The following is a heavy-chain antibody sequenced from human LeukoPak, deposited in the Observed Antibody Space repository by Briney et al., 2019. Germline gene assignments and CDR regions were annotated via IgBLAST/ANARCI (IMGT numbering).Heavy chain of an antibody. V-gene: IGHV3-64*02. J-gene: IGHJ4*02. CDR1: GFTFSSYT. D-gene: IGHD4-11*01. CDR2: ISRNGAST. Sequence: GGSLRLPCAASGFTFSSYTIHWVRQAPGKGLEYVSGISRNGASTYYADSVKGRFTISRDNSKNTLSLQMGSLRAEDMAVYYCARGGLETAVIRSPFDYWGQGTLVTVSS. CDR3: ARGGLETAVIRSPFDY.